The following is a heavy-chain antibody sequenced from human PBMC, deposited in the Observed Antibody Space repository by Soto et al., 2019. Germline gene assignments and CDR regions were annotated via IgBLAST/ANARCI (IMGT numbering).Heavy chain of an antibody. J-gene: IGHJ5*02. V-gene: IGHV1-69*13. Sequence: SVKVSCKASGGTFSSYAISWVRQAPGQGLEWMGGIIPIFGTANYAQKFQGRVTITADESTSTAYMELSSLRSEDTAVYYCARGGDIVLVQTAISWFEPWGQGTLVTVSS. D-gene: IGHD2-2*01. CDR3: ARGGDIVLVQTAISWFEP. CDR2: IIPIFGTA. CDR1: GGTFSSYA.